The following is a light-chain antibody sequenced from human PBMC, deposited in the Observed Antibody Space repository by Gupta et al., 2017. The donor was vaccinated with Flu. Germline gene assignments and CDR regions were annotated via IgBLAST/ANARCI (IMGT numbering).Light chain of an antibody. CDR1: SSDVGDYNY. Sequence: QSSLTQPASMSGSPGQAITISCTATSSDVGDYNYVSWYQHHPGTAPKLLMDEVTNRPSGVPERFSGSKSGTTASLAISGLQAEEEADYYCKSYNRSRNPVVFGGGTKLTVL. CDR2: EVT. V-gene: IGLV2-14*01. J-gene: IGLJ2*01. CDR3: KSYNRSRNPVV.